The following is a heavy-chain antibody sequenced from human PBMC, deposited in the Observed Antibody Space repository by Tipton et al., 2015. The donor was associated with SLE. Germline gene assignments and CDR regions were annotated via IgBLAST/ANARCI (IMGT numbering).Heavy chain of an antibody. CDR3: TRWQQLVPFDC. V-gene: IGHV3-49*03. CDR1: GFTFGDYA. J-gene: IGHJ4*02. D-gene: IGHD6-13*01. Sequence: SLRLSCTASGFTFGDYAMSWFRQAPGKGLEWVGFIRSKAYGGTTEYAASVKGRFTISRDDSKSIAYLQMNSLKTEDTAVYYCTRWQQLVPFDCWGQGTLVTVSS. CDR2: IRSKAYGGTT.